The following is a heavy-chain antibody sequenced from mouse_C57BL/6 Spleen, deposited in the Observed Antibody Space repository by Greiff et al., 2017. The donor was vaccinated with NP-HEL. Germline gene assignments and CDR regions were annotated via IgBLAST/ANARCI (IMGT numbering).Heavy chain of an antibody. V-gene: IGHV3-6*01. CDR2: ISYDGSN. D-gene: IGHD2-3*01. CDR3: ARGDGYYASPFGY. J-gene: IGHJ2*01. CDR1: GYSITSGYY. Sequence: EVKLQESGPGLVKPSQSLSLTCSVTGYSITSGYYWNWIRQFPGNKLEWMGYISYDGSNNYNPSLKNRISITRDTSKNQFFLKLNSVTTEDTATYYCARGDGYYASPFGYWGQGTTLTVSS.